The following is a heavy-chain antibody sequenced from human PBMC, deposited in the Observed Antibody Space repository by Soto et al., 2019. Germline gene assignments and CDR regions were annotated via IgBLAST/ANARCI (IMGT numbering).Heavy chain of an antibody. J-gene: IGHJ4*02. CDR3: ARWYDYIWGRYFDY. CDR2: IKQDGSEK. D-gene: IGHD3-16*01. Sequence: GGSLRLSCAASGFTFSSYWMSWVRQAPGKGLEWVANIKQDGSEKYYVDSVKGRFTISRDNAKNSLYLQMNSLRAEDTAVYYCARWYDYIWGRYFDYWGQGTLVTVSS. CDR1: GFTFSSYW. V-gene: IGHV3-7*01.